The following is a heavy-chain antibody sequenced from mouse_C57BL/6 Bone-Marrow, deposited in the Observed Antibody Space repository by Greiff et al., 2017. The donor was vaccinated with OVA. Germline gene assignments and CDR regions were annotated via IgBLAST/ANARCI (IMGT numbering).Heavy chain of an antibody. CDR1: GFTFSDYY. CDR2: ISNGGGST. J-gene: IGHJ4*01. CDR3: ARRPVVARYYYAMDY. V-gene: IGHV5-12*01. D-gene: IGHD1-1*01. Sequence: DVKLVESGGGLVQPGGSLKLSCAASGFTFSDYYMYWVRQTPEKRLEWVAYISNGGGSTYYPDTVKGRFTISRDNAKNTLYLQMSRLKSEDTAMYYCARRPVVARYYYAMDYWGQGTSVTVSS.